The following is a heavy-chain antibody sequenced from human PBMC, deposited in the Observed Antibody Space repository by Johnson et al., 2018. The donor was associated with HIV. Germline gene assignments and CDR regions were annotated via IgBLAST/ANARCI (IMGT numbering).Heavy chain of an antibody. D-gene: IGHD6-13*01. Sequence: QMLLVESGGGLVQPGGSLRLSCAASGFTFSSYWMSWVRQAPGKGLEWVAVIWYDGSNKYYADSVKGRFTISRDNSKNTLYLQMNSLKTEDTAVYYCTTDISAAAARPRDAFDIWGQGTMVTVSS. CDR2: IWYDGSNK. V-gene: IGHV3-33*08. J-gene: IGHJ3*02. CDR3: TTDISAAAARPRDAFDI. CDR1: GFTFSSYW.